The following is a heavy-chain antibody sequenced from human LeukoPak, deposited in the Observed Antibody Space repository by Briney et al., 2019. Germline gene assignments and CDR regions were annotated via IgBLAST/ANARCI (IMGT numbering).Heavy chain of an antibody. D-gene: IGHD6-19*01. V-gene: IGHV3-23*01. Sequence: GSLRLSCAASGFTFDNYVMAWFRQAPGKGLEWVSTISAVFANTYSADSVKGRFTISRDNSKNTVYLQMNSLRAEDTAVYYCAKTTTGYSSGRFPGWPVDYWGQGTLVTVSS. CDR2: ISAVFANT. CDR3: AKTTTGYSSGRFPGWPVDY. CDR1: GFTFDNYV. J-gene: IGHJ4*02.